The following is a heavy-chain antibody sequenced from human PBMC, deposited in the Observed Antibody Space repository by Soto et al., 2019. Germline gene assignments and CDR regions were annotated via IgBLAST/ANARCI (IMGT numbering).Heavy chain of an antibody. CDR2: IYYSGST. CDR1: GGSISSYY. V-gene: IGHV4-59*01. CDR3: ARLHSSGWYYFDY. J-gene: IGHJ4*02. D-gene: IGHD6-19*01. Sequence: SETLSLTCTVSGGSISSYYWSWIRQPPGKGLEWIGYIYYSGSTNYNPSLKSRVTISVDTSKNQFSLKLSSVTAADTAVYYCARLHSSGWYYFDYWGQGTLVTVSS.